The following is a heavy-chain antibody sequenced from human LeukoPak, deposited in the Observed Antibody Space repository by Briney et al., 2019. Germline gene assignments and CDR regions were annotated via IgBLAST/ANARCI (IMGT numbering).Heavy chain of an antibody. Sequence: GGSLKLPCAASGFTFSGSAIHWVRQASGKGLEWLGRIRSRANNYATAYVESVKGRFTISRDDSKNTAYLQMNSLKTEDTAVYYCTKITSSGWFDFDNWGQGTLVTVSS. CDR1: GFTFSGSA. D-gene: IGHD6-19*01. CDR2: IRSRANNYAT. V-gene: IGHV3-73*01. CDR3: TKITSSGWFDFDN. J-gene: IGHJ4*02.